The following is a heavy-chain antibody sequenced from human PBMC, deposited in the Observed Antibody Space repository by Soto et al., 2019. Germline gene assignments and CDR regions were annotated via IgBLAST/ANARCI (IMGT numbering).Heavy chain of an antibody. J-gene: IGHJ4*02. V-gene: IGHV3-23*01. CDR3: AKVDRYFDWSPAFDY. CDR2: ISGSGGST. Sequence: EVQLLESGGGLVQPGGSLRLSCAASGFTFSSYAMSWVRQAPGKELEWVSAISGSGGSTYYADSVKGRFTISRDNSKNTLYLQMNSLRAEDTAVYYCAKVDRYFDWSPAFDYWGQGTLVTVSS. D-gene: IGHD3-9*01. CDR1: GFTFSSYA.